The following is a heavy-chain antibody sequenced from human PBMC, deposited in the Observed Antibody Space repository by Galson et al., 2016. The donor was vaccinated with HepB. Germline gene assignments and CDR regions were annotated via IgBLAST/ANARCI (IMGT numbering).Heavy chain of an antibody. J-gene: IGHJ4*02. CDR3: VRGLFEK. CDR2: VDDGGTT. CDR1: GFTVSTNH. Sequence: SLRLSCAASGFTVSTNHVTWVRQAPGKGLEWVSLVDDGGTTSYADSVKGRFTMSRDTSTNTPSLQMNNPRAIDTAVYFCVRGLFEKWGQGTLVTVSS. V-gene: IGHV3-53*01.